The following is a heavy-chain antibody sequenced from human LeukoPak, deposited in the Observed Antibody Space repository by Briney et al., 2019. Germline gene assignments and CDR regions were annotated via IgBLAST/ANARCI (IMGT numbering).Heavy chain of an antibody. V-gene: IGHV3-23*01. CDR1: GFTFSSYA. J-gene: IGHJ4*02. CDR2: ISGSGGRT. Sequence: GGSLRLSCAASGFTFSSYAMSWVRQAPGKGLEWVSAISGSGGRTYYADSVRGRFTISRDNSKNKVYVQMNRLRAEHTAVYFCVVVSYCAVDCYDYWGQGTLVTVSS. CDR3: VVVSYCAVDCYDY. D-gene: IGHD2-21*01.